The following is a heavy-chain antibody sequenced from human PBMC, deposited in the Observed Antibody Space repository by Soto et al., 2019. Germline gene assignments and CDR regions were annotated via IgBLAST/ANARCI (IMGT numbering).Heavy chain of an antibody. V-gene: IGHV1-18*01. Sequence: ASVKVSCKASGYTFTSYGISWVRQAPGQGLEWMGWISAYNGNTNYAQKLQGRVTMTTDTSTSTAYMELRSLRSEDTAVYYCARDPSGIALAAGFRWFDPCGQGTLVTVSS. CDR3: ARDPSGIALAAGFRWFDP. D-gene: IGHD6-19*01. CDR1: GYTFTSYG. CDR2: ISAYNGNT. J-gene: IGHJ5*02.